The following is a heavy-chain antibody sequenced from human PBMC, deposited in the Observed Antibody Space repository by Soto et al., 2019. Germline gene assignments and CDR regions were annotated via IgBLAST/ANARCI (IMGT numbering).Heavy chain of an antibody. J-gene: IGHJ4*02. CDR3: ARLGDYVERNFDY. CDR1: GYSISSGYY. V-gene: IGHV4-38-2*01. D-gene: IGHD4-17*01. Sequence: PSETLSLTCAGSGYSISSGYYWAWIRQPPGKGLEWIGSIYHSGSTYYNPSLKSRVTISVDTSKNQFSLKLSSVTAADTAVYYCARLGDYVERNFDYWGQGTLVTVSS. CDR2: IYHSGST.